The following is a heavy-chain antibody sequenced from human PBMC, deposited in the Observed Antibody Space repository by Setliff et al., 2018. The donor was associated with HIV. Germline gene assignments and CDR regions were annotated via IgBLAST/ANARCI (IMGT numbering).Heavy chain of an antibody. CDR2: IIPIFSTA. V-gene: IGHV1-69*06. CDR1: GGTFSSYG. J-gene: IGHJ6*03. D-gene: IGHD3-3*01. CDR3: ARDPGEGGGGFLEWTIGYYYYMDV. Sequence: GASVKVSCKASGGTFSSYGISWVRQAPGQGLEWMGRIIPIFSTANYAQKFQGRVTITADKSTSTAYLEVSSLRSEDTAVYYCARDPGEGGGGFLEWTIGYYYYMDVWGKGTTVTV.